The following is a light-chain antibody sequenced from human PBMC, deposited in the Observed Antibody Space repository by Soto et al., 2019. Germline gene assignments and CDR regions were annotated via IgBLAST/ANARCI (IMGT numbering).Light chain of an antibody. CDR3: QQYNSYYT. CDR1: QSISSW. J-gene: IGKJ2*01. CDR2: NAS. Sequence: DIQMTQSPSTLSASVGDRVTITCRASQSISSWLAWYQQKPGKAPKLLIYNASSLESGVPSRFSSSGSWTDFTLTISSLQPDDFATYCCQQYNSYYTFGQGTKLEIK. V-gene: IGKV1-5*03.